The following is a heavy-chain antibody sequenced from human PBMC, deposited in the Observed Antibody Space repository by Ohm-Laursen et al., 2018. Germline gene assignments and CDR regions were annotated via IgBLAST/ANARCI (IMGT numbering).Heavy chain of an antibody. CDR3: ARLPDHSGWPFDY. J-gene: IGHJ4*02. V-gene: IGHV4-59*12. CDR1: DAAFRRDY. D-gene: IGHD6-19*01. Sequence: GTLSLTCIVSDAAFRRDYWTWIRQFPGREMEWIGYIHYDGRTVYNPSLRSRLSMSIDTSKKQFSLRLTSATAADTAIYYCARLPDHSGWPFDYWGQGTLVTVSS. CDR2: IHYDGRT.